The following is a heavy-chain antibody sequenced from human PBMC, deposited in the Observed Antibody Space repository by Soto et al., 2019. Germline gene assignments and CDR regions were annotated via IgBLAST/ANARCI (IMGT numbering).Heavy chain of an antibody. CDR2: ISSSSSYI. V-gene: IGHV3-21*01. CDR1: GFTFSSYS. CDR3: ARDQDSSSSPIYYYYYYGMDV. D-gene: IGHD6-6*01. J-gene: IGHJ6*02. Sequence: EVQLVESGGGLVKPGGSLRLSCAASGFTFSSYSMNWVRQAPGKGLEWVSSISSSSSYIYYADSVKGRFTISRDNAKNSLYLQMNSLRAEDTAVYYCARDQDSSSSPIYYYYYYGMDVWGQGTTVTVSS.